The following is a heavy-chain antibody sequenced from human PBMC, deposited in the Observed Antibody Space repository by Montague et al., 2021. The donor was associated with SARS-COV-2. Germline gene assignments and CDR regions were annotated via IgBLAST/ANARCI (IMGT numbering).Heavy chain of an antibody. J-gene: IGHJ4*02. V-gene: IGHV3-23*03. Sequence: SLRLSCAASGFTLRNYAMNWFRQAPGKGLEWVSIPHTSDYTEYADSVKGRFTISRDTSKNTLYLQMNSLRVEDTAVYYCAKDRLDDSGYDIDYWGQGTLVTVSS. CDR3: AKDRLDDSGYDIDY. CDR1: GFTLRNYA. D-gene: IGHD5-12*01. CDR2: PHTSDYT.